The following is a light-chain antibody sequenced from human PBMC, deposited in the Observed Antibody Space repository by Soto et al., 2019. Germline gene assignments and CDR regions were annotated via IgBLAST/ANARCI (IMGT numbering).Light chain of an antibody. V-gene: IGKV3-15*01. CDR2: DAS. Sequence: EIVMTQSPATLAVSPGERATLSCSASQSVSSNLAWYQQNPGQAPRLLIYDASTRATVIPARFSGSGSGTEFTLTISSLQSEDFAVYYCQQYNNWPRTFGQGTKVDIK. CDR1: QSVSSN. CDR3: QQYNNWPRT. J-gene: IGKJ1*01.